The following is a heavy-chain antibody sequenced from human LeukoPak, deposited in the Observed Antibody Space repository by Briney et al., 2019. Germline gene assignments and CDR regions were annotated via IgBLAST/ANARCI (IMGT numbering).Heavy chain of an antibody. CDR2: IKQDGSEK. D-gene: IGHD6-13*01. CDR3: ARVSSSSWWALDY. Sequence: GGSLRLSCAASGFTFSSYWMSWVRQAPGKGLEWVANIKQDGSEKYYVDSAKGRFTISRDNAKNSLYLQVNSLRAEDTAVYYCARVSSSSWWALDYWGQGTLVTVSS. CDR1: GFTFSSYW. J-gene: IGHJ4*02. V-gene: IGHV3-7*03.